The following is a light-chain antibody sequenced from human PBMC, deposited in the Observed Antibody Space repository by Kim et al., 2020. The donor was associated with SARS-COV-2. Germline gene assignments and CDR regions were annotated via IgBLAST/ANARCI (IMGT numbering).Light chain of an antibody. Sequence: PGERATLACRASQSINIDVAWYQQKPGRAPRLLIYDASKRVSGVPARFSGSGSGIDFALTINGLEPEDFAVYYYQQHATWPPALTFGGGTKVDIK. CDR3: QQHATWPPALT. CDR2: DAS. CDR1: QSINID. V-gene: IGKV3-11*01. J-gene: IGKJ4*01.